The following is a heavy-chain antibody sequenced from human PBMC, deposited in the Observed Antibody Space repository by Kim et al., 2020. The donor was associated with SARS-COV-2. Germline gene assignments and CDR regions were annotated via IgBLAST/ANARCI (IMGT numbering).Heavy chain of an antibody. CDR2: INHSGST. CDR1: GGSFSGYY. J-gene: IGHJ6*02. D-gene: IGHD6-13*01. V-gene: IGHV4-34*01. CDR3: ARGRSSSSSVYYYYGMDV. Sequence: SETLSLTCAVYGGSFSGYYWSWIRQPPGKGLEWIGEINHSGSTNYNPSLKSRVTISVDTSKNQFSLKLSSVTAADTAVYYCARGRSSSSSVYYYYGMDVWGQGTTVTVSS.